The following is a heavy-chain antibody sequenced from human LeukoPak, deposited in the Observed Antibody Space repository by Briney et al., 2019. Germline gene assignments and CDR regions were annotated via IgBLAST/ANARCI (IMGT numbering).Heavy chain of an antibody. J-gene: IGHJ4*02. CDR3: ARKSLAARGMDQ. CDR2: INNDASST. V-gene: IGHV3-74*01. CDR1: GFTFSSYW. Sequence: GGSLRLSCAASGFTFSSYWMHWVRQAPGEGLVWVSRINNDASSTTYADSVKGRFTISRDNAKNTLYLQMNSLRAGDTAVYYCARKSLAARGMDQWGQGALVTVSS. D-gene: IGHD6-6*01.